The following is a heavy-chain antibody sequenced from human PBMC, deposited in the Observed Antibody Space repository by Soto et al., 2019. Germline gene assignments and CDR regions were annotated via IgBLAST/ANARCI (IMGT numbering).Heavy chain of an antibody. D-gene: IGHD1-1*01. CDR2: ISGSGGIT. V-gene: IGHV3-23*01. CDR3: ARDATTDATGYFHH. CDR1: GFTFSSYA. J-gene: IGHJ1*01. Sequence: GGSLRLSCAASGFTFSSYAMTWVRQAPGKGLEWVSVISGSGGITYYADSVKGRFTISRDNSQNTLDLRMDSLRVEDTAVYYCARDATTDATGYFHHWGQGTLVTVSS.